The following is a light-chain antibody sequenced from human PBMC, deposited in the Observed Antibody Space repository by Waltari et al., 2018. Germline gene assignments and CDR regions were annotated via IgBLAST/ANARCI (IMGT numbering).Light chain of an antibody. V-gene: IGKV3-15*01. J-gene: IGKJ4*01. CDR1: QGVGNS. Sequence: EIVMTQSPATLSLSPGERAPLSCRASQGVGNSLAWCEKKPGQAPRLLIYGASSRAAGIPDRFSGSGSGTDFTLTISSLEPEDVAVYYCLQRSNWPHTFGGGTKVEIK. CDR3: LQRSNWPHT. CDR2: GAS.